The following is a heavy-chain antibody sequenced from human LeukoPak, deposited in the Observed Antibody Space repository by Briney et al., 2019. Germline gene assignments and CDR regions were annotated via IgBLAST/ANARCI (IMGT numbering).Heavy chain of an antibody. CDR1: GGSFSGYY. V-gene: IGHV4-34*01. CDR2: INHSGSA. CDR3: ARGRDEGSTWPPYFHY. D-gene: IGHD6-13*01. Sequence: SETLSLTCAVYGGSFSGYYWSWIRQPPGKGLEWIGEINHSGSANYNPSLKSRVTISVDASKKQFSLKLSSVTAADTAVYYCARGRDEGSTWPPYFHYWGQGSLVTVSS. J-gene: IGHJ4*02.